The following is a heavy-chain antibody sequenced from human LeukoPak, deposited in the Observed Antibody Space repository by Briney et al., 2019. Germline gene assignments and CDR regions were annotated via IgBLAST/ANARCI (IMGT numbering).Heavy chain of an antibody. D-gene: IGHD3-3*01. Sequence: SETLSLTCTVSGYSISSGYYWGWIRQPPGKGLEWIGSIYHSGSTYYNPSLKSRVTISVDMSKNQFSLKLSSVTAADTAVYYCARDLGAYYDFWSGFYMDVWGKGTTVTVSS. CDR1: GYSISSGYY. CDR2: IYHSGST. CDR3: ARDLGAYYDFWSGFYMDV. J-gene: IGHJ6*03. V-gene: IGHV4-38-2*02.